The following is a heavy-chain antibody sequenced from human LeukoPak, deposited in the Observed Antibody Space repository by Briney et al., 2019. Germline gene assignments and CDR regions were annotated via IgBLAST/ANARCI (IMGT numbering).Heavy chain of an antibody. Sequence: SETLSLTCTVSGGSISSSSYYWGWIRQPPGKGLEWIGSIYYSGSTYYNPSLKSRVTISVDTSKNQFSLKLSSVTAADTAVYYCARQRDGYEEQNVPNVFDYWGQGTLVTVSS. V-gene: IGHV4-39*01. CDR3: ARQRDGYEEQNVPNVFDY. D-gene: IGHD5-24*01. CDR1: GGSISSSSYY. CDR2: IYYSGST. J-gene: IGHJ4*02.